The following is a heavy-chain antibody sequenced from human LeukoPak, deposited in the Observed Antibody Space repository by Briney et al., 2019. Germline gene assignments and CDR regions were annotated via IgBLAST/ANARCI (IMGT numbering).Heavy chain of an antibody. CDR1: GGSISNYY. J-gene: IGHJ4*02. V-gene: IGHV4-59*08. CDR3: ARHECGGSCYPEDY. CDR2: IYYTGNT. D-gene: IGHD2-15*01. Sequence: SETQSLTCTVSGGSISNYYWSWIRQSPGKGLEWIGYIYYTGNTNYNPSLESRVIISVDTSKNQFSLKLSSVTAADTAVYYCARHECGGSCYPEDYWGQGTLVTVSS.